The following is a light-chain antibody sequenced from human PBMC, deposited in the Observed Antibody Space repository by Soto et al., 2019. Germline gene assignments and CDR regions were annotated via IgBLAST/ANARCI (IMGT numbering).Light chain of an antibody. V-gene: IGKV1-33*01. CDR3: KQYDNLPWT. J-gene: IGKJ1*01. CDR2: DAS. Sequence: DIQMTQSPSSLSASVGDRVTITCHASQDISNSLNWYQQKPGKAPKLRIYDASNLETGVPSRSSGSGSVTDFTFTISSLQPEDIATYYCKQYDNLPWTFGQGTKVEIK. CDR1: QDISNS.